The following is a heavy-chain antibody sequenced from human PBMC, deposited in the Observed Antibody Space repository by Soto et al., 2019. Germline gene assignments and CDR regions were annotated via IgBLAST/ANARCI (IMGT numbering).Heavy chain of an antibody. J-gene: IGHJ6*02. CDR3: ARCIVVVTATKYYYGIDV. Sequence: GASVKVSCKASGYTFTSYDINWVRQATGQGLEWMGWMNPNSGNTGYAQKFQGRVTMTRNTSISTAYMELSSLRSEDTAVYYCARCIVVVTATKYYYGIDVWGQGTTVTVSS. CDR1: GYTFTSYD. V-gene: IGHV1-8*01. D-gene: IGHD2-21*02. CDR2: MNPNSGNT.